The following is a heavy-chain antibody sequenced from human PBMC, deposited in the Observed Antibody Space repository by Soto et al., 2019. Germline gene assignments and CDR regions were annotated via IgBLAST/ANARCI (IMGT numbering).Heavy chain of an antibody. J-gene: IGHJ4*02. V-gene: IGHV4-39*01. CDR3: ARHTPAISISDH. Sequence: SETLSLTCTVSGGSISSTSYYWVWIRQPPGKGLEWIGSFYYSGSTYYNPSLKSRVTISVDTSENQFSLKLSSVTAADTAVYYCARHTPAISISDHWGQGTLVTVS. CDR1: GGSISSTSYY. CDR2: FYYSGST. D-gene: IGHD2-15*01.